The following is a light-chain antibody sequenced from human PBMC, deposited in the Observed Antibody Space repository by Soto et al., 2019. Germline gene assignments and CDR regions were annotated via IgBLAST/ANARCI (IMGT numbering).Light chain of an antibody. Sequence: DMQMTQAPSSLSASVGDRVTITGRARQNINNLLSWYQQQPGKATKLMIYDASSLESGLPSRFSSSGSGTEFTLTSSSLQPDDFANYYCQQYNSYGTFGQGTKVDIK. CDR3: QQYNSYGT. V-gene: IGKV1-5*01. CDR1: QNINNL. J-gene: IGKJ1*01. CDR2: DAS.